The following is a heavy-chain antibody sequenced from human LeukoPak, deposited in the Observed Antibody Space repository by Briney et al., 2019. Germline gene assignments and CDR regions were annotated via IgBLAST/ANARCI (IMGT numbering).Heavy chain of an antibody. CDR2: INQDGSEM. CDR3: ATPLRGGMNLWLSFVY. V-gene: IGHV3-7*03. D-gene: IGHD5-18*01. J-gene: IGHJ4*02. CDR1: GFSLSNAW. Sequence: PGGSLRLSCAASGFSLSNAWMSWVRQAPGKGLEWVANINQDGSEMYYVDSVKGRFTISRDNAKNTLYLQMNSLTAEDTAVYYCATPLRGGMNLWLSFVYWGQGTLVTVSS.